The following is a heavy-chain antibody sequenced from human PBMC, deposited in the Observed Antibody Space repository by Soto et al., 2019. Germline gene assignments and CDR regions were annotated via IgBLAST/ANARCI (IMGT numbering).Heavy chain of an antibody. J-gene: IGHJ6*02. Sequence: GASVKVSCKASGGTFSSYAISWVRQAPGQGLEWMGGIIPIFGTANYAQKFQGRVTITADESTSTAYMELSSLRSEDTAVYYCARPGSGSYSAVYYYYGMDVWGQGTTVTVSS. CDR2: IIPIFGTA. D-gene: IGHD1-26*01. CDR1: GGTFSSYA. CDR3: ARPGSGSYSAVYYYYGMDV. V-gene: IGHV1-69*13.